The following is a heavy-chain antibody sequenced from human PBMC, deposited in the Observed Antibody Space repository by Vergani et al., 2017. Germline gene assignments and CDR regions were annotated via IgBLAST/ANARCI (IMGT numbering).Heavy chain of an antibody. CDR2: IRSKAYGQAT. CDR1: GFTFGYYA. V-gene: IGHV3-49*05. J-gene: IGHJ3*02. Sequence: EVQLVESGGGLVKPGGSLRLSCAASGFTFGYYAMDWFRQAPGQGLEWVGGIRSKAYGQATIYAASVKGRFTISRDDSKSIAYLQINNLQTEDTAMYYCVRDQVTMLRGSDALDIWGQGTMVTVSS. D-gene: IGHD3-10*01. CDR3: VRDQVTMLRGSDALDI.